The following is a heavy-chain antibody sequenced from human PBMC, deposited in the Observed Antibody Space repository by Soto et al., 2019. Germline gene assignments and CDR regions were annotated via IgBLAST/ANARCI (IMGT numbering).Heavy chain of an antibody. J-gene: IGHJ6*02. CDR2: IYYSGST. D-gene: IGHD3-16*01. Sequence: SETLSLTCTVSGGSISSYYWSWIRQPPGKGLEWIGYIYYSGSTNYNPSLKSRVTISVDTSKNQFSLKLSSVTAADTAVYYCARDRRGSYYWYGMDVWGQGTTVTVSS. CDR3: ARDRRGSYYWYGMDV. V-gene: IGHV4-59*01. CDR1: GGSISSYY.